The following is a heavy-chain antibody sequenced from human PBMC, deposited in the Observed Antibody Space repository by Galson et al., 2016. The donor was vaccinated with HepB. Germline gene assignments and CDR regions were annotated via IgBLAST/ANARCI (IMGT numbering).Heavy chain of an antibody. D-gene: IGHD1-1*01. V-gene: IGHV1-18*01. CDR3: ARVDHWHDAADY. J-gene: IGHJ4*02. CDR1: GYTFTSYG. CDR2: ISVYNGNT. Sequence: SVKVSCKASGYTFTSYGITWVRQAPGQGLEWMGWISVYNGNTNYAQKLQGRVTMTTDTSTSTAYMELRSLRSDDTAVYYCARVDHWHDAADYWGPGTLVTVSS.